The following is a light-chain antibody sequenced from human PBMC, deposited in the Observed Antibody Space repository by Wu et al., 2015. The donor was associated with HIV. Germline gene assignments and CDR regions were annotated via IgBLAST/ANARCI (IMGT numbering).Light chain of an antibody. CDR1: QSVGSY. Sequence: EIVLTQSPATLSLSPGERATLSCRASQSVGSYVAWYQQKLGQAPRLLIYEASNRVNGIPARFSGSGSGTDFHLTINSLEPEDFAIYYCQQRSDGLSFGGGTEGGDQT. CDR3: QQRSDGLS. CDR2: EAS. V-gene: IGKV3-11*01. J-gene: IGKJ4*01.